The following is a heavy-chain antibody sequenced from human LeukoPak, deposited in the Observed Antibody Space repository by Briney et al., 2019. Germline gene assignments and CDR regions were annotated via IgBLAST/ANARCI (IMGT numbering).Heavy chain of an antibody. Sequence: GGSLRLSCAASGFTFDDYAMHWVRQAPGKGLEWFSGISWNSGSIGYADSVKGRFTISRDNAKNSLYLQMNSLRAEDTALYYCAKDFTSIPAAGDYWGQGTLVTVSS. CDR3: AKDFTSIPAAGDY. D-gene: IGHD6-25*01. CDR2: ISWNSGSI. CDR1: GFTFDDYA. J-gene: IGHJ4*02. V-gene: IGHV3-9*01.